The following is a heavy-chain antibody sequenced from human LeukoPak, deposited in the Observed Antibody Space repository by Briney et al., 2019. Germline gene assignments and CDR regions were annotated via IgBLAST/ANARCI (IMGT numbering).Heavy chain of an antibody. CDR1: GFTFNTYT. D-gene: IGHD6-19*01. J-gene: IGHJ1*01. Sequence: GGSLRLSCAASGFTFNTYTMNWVRQAPGKGLEWVSYISGSSGIIDYADSVRGRFTISRDNSKNTLYLQMNSLRAEDTAVYYCARDSSGWYPEYFQHWGQGTLVTVSS. CDR3: ARDSSGWYPEYFQH. V-gene: IGHV3-48*01. CDR2: ISGSSGII.